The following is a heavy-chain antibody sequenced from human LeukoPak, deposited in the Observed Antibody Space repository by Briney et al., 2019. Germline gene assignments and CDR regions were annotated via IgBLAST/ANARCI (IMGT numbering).Heavy chain of an antibody. CDR1: GFTFDDYA. J-gene: IGHJ4*02. CDR3: ASELPRQLARNRPDY. D-gene: IGHD6-6*01. CDR2: ISGSGGST. Sequence: GGSPRLSCAASGFTFDDYAMHWVRQAPGKGLEWVSGISGSGGSTYYADSVKGRFTISRDNSKNTLYLQMNSLRAEDTAVYYCASELPRQLARNRPDYWGQGTLVTVSS. V-gene: IGHV3-23*01.